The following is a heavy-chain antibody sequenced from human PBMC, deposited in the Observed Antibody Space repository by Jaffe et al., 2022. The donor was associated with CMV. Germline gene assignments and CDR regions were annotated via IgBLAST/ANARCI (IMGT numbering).Heavy chain of an antibody. CDR1: GYSFTSYW. Sequence: EVQLVQSGAEVKKPGESLRISCKGSGYSFTSYWISWVRQMPGKGLEWMGRIDPSDSYTNYSPSFQGHVTISADKSISTAYLQWSSLKASDTAMYYCARHIDPQYYYDSSGYYYFDYWGQGTLVTVSS. V-gene: IGHV5-10-1*03. CDR2: IDPSDSYT. CDR3: ARHIDPQYYYDSSGYYYFDY. J-gene: IGHJ4*02. D-gene: IGHD3-22*01.